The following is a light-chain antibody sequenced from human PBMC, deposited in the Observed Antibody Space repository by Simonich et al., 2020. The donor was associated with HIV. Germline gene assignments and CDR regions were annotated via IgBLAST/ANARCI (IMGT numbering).Light chain of an antibody. J-gene: IGKJ2*01. Sequence: DIQMTQSPSSVSASVGDRVTITCRASQAIITWLAWYQQKPGKAPKLLMSAASSLQSGIPSRFSGSGSGTEFTLTISSLQPDDFATYYCQQYNSDSPYTFGQGTKLEI. CDR1: QAIITW. CDR2: AAS. V-gene: IGKV1-12*01. CDR3: QQYNSDSPYT.